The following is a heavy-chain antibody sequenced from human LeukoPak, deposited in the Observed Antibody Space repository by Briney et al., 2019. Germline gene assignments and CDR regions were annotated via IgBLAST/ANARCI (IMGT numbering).Heavy chain of an antibody. J-gene: IGHJ4*02. Sequence: ASVKVSCKASGYTFTSYGISWVRQAPGQGLEWMGWISAYNGNTNYAQKLQGRVTMTTDTSTSTAYMELRSLRSDDTAVYYCARDQNDYDSSGYVDYWGQGTLVTVSS. V-gene: IGHV1-18*01. CDR1: GYTFTSYG. CDR3: ARDQNDYDSSGYVDY. CDR2: ISAYNGNT. D-gene: IGHD3-22*01.